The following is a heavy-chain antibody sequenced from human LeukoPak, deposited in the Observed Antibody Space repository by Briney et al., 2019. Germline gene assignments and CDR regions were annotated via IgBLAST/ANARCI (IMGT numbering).Heavy chain of an antibody. CDR1: GFTLRNYG. CDR2: ISVDGFST. Sequence: GGSLRLSCVASGFTLRNYGMTWVRQAPGKGLEWVSAISVDGFSTYYADSVKGRFTISRDTSKSTLYLQMNSLRAEDTAVYYCAELGITMIGGVWGKGTTVTISS. D-gene: IGHD3-10*02. CDR3: AELGITMIGGV. V-gene: IGHV3-23*01. J-gene: IGHJ6*04.